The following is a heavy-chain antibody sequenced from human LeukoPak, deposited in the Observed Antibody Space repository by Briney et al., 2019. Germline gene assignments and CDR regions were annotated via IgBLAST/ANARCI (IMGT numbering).Heavy chain of an antibody. CDR2: IYYSGST. D-gene: IGHD3-22*01. V-gene: IGHV4-30-4*01. CDR1: GGSISGGDYY. J-gene: IGHJ4*02. CDR3: ARETGYYDSSGHYYLDY. Sequence: PSQTLSLTCTVLGGSISGGDYYWSWLRQPPGKGLEWIGYIYYSGSTYYNPSIKSRLTISVDTSKNQFSLKLNSVTAADTAVYYCARETGYYDSSGHYYLDYWGQGTLVTVSS.